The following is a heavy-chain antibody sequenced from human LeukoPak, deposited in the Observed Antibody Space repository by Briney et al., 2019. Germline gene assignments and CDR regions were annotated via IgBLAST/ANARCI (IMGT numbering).Heavy chain of an antibody. Sequence: PGGSLRLSCAASGSTFSSYSMNWVRQPPGKGLEWVSSISSSGSYIYYADSVKGRFSISRDSAKNSLYLQMNSLRAEDTAVYYCARGPQFCSGGSCYGYYFDYWGQGTLVTVSS. J-gene: IGHJ4*02. CDR2: ISSSGSYI. D-gene: IGHD2-15*01. V-gene: IGHV3-21*01. CDR3: ARGPQFCSGGSCYGYYFDY. CDR1: GSTFSSYS.